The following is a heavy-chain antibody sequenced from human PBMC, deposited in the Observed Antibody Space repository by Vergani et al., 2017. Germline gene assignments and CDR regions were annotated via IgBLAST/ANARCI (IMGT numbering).Heavy chain of an antibody. CDR1: GGSISSYY. D-gene: IGHD6-13*01. V-gene: IGHV4-4*07. CDR2: IYTSGST. CDR3: ARIAAAVHNPG. J-gene: IGHJ4*02. Sequence: QVQLQESGPGLVKPSETLSLTCTVSGGSISSYYWSWIRQPAGKGLEWIGRIYTSGSTNYNPSLKSRVTMSVDTSKNSLYLQMNSLRAEDTAVYYCARIAAAVHNPGWGQGTLVTVSS.